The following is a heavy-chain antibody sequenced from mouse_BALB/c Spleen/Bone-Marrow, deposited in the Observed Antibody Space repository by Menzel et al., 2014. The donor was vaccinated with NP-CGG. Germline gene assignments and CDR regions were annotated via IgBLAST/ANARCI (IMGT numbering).Heavy chain of an antibody. V-gene: IGHV3-5*02. J-gene: IGHJ2*01. Sequence: VQLKQSGPGLVKPSQTVSLTCTVTGISITTGNYRWSWIRQFPGNKLEWIGFIYYSGSITYNPSLTSRTTITRDTSKNHFFLEMNSLTAEDTATYYCARDVTTATENYFDYWGQGTTLTVSS. CDR1: GISITTGNYR. CDR2: IYYSGSI. D-gene: IGHD1-2*01. CDR3: ARDVTTATENYFDY.